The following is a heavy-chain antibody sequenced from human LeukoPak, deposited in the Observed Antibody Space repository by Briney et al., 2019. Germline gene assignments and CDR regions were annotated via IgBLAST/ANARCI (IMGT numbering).Heavy chain of an antibody. J-gene: IGHJ4*02. V-gene: IGHV4-59*01. Sequence: SETLSLTCTVSGGSISNYYWSWIRQPPGKGREWIGYIYYTGSTNYNPSLKSRVTISVSTSKNQFSLKLSSVTAADTAVYYCERDMSSFSCYDNWGQGTLVTVSS. CDR2: IYYTGST. CDR1: GGSISNYY. CDR3: ERDMSSFSCYDN. D-gene: IGHD2-2*01.